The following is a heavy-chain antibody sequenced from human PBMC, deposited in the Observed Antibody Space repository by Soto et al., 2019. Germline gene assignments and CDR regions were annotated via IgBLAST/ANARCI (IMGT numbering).Heavy chain of an antibody. V-gene: IGHV1-3*01. J-gene: IGHJ5*02. D-gene: IGHD6-19*01. CDR1: GYTFTSYA. CDR3: AREGSGWYHDNWFDP. CDR2: INAGNGNT. Sequence: QVQLVQSGAEVKKPGASVKVSCKASGYTFTSYAMHWVRQAPGQRLEWMGWINAGNGNTKYSQKFQGRVTITRDTSASTAYMELSSLRSEDTAVYYCAREGSGWYHDNWFDPWGQGTLVTVSS.